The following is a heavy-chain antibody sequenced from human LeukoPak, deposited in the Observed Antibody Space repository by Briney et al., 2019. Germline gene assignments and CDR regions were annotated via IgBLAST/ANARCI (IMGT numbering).Heavy chain of an antibody. CDR1: GGSISSYY. D-gene: IGHD3-3*01. V-gene: IGHV4-59*01. CDR2: IYYSGST. Sequence: SETLSLTCTVSGGSISSYYWSWIRQPPGKGLEWIGYIYYSGSTNYNPSLKSRVTISVDTSKNQFSLKLSSVTAADTAVYYCASGITIFGVVIISYYWGQGTLVTVSS. CDR3: ASGITIFGVVIISYY. J-gene: IGHJ4*02.